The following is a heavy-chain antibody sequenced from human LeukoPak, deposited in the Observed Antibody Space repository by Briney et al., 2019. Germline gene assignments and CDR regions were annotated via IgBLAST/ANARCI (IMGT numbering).Heavy chain of an antibody. Sequence: ASVKVSCKASGYTFTGYFIHWVRQAPGQGLEWMGWINPNSGGTSYLQSFQGRVTMTRDTSISTAYMDLSRLRSDDTAVYYCARGRPGDYFDYWGQGTLVTV. J-gene: IGHJ4*02. D-gene: IGHD6-25*01. CDR3: ARGRPGDYFDY. CDR2: INPNSGGT. V-gene: IGHV1-2*02. CDR1: GYTFTGYF.